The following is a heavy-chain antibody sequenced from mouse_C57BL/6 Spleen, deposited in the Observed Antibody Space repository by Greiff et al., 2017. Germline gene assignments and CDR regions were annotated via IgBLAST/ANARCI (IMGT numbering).Heavy chain of an antibody. V-gene: IGHV1-19*01. CDR3: ARGGNYGSSYGYVDV. D-gene: IGHD1-1*01. J-gene: IGHJ1*03. Sequence: EVKLQESGPVLVKPGASVKMSCKASGYTFTDYYMNWVKQSHGKSLEWIGVINPYNGGTSYNQKFKGKATLTVDKSSSTAYMELNSLTSEDSAVYYCARGGNYGSSYGYVDVWGTGTTVTVSS. CDR2: INPYNGGT. CDR1: GYTFTDYY.